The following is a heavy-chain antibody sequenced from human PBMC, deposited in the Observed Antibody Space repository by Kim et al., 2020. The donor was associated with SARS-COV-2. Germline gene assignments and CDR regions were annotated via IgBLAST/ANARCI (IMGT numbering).Heavy chain of an antibody. CDR1: GGSISSYY. Sequence: SETLSLTCTVSGGSISSYYLPWMRQPPGKGLEWIGFFYDSGITNYNPSLKSRVTMSVDTSKNQFSLNLTSVTAADTAVYYCARDNGDYYYNWGQGTVVPV. V-gene: IGHV4-59*13. CDR2: FYDSGIT. D-gene: IGHD3-22*01. CDR3: ARDNGDYYYN. J-gene: IGHJ4*02.